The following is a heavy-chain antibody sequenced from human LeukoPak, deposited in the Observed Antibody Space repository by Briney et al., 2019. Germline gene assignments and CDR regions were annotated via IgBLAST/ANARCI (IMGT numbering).Heavy chain of an antibody. V-gene: IGHV3-53*01. CDR2: IYSGGST. CDR3: ARESRGQGTTSSWFDP. Sequence: GGSLRLSCAASGFTVSSNYMSWVRQAPGKGLEWVSVIYSGGSTYYADSVKGRFTISRDNSKNTLYLQMNSLRAEDTAVYYCARESRGQGTTSSWFDPWGQGTLVTVS. J-gene: IGHJ5*02. CDR1: GFTVSSNY. D-gene: IGHD1-1*01.